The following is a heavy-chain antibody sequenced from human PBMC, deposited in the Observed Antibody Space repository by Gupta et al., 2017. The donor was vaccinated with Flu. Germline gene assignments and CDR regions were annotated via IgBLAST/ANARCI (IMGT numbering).Heavy chain of an antibody. V-gene: IGHV1-69*09. CDR2: IIPTFGIT. Sequence: QVQLVQSGAEVKKPGSSVNVSCKVSGDTFNSYGITWVRQAPGQGLEWVGMIIPTFGITNYAQKYKGRVTISADKSTSTAYMELSSLRTEDTALYYCARDPKYGGNYYFDDWGQGTLVTVSS. D-gene: IGHD3-16*01. J-gene: IGHJ4*02. CDR1: GDTFNSYG. CDR3: ARDPKYGGNYYFDD.